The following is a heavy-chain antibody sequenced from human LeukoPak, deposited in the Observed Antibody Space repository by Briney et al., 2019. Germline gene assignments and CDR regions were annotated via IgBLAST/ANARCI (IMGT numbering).Heavy chain of an antibody. Sequence: ASVKVSCKASGGTFSSHAISWVRQAPGQGLEWMGGIIPIFGTVKYAQKFQGRVTITADESTSTAYMELSSLRSEDTAVYYCVRDPRATYGSGSYYFPPNWIDPWGQGTLVTVSS. J-gene: IGHJ5*02. V-gene: IGHV1-69*13. CDR2: IIPIFGTV. CDR1: GGTFSSHA. CDR3: VRDPRATYGSGSYYFPPNWIDP. D-gene: IGHD3-10*01.